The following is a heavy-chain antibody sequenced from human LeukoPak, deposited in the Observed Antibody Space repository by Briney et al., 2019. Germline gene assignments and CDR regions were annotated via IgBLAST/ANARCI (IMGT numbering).Heavy chain of an antibody. CDR2: ISAYTGNT. J-gene: IGHJ3*02. Sequence: ASVKVSCKASGYTFTSYGISWVRQAPGQGLEWMGWISAYTGNTNYAQKLQGRVTMITDTSTSTAYMELRSLTSADTAVYYCARDDIAVAGTREDAFDIWGQGTMVTVSP. V-gene: IGHV1-18*01. CDR1: GYTFTSYG. D-gene: IGHD6-19*01. CDR3: ARDDIAVAGTREDAFDI.